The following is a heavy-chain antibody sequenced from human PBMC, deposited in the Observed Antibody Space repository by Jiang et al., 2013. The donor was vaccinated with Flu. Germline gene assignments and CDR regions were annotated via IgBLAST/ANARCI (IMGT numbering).Heavy chain of an antibody. D-gene: IGHD6-19*01. CDR3: ARLAVAGMSQLDY. V-gene: IGHV6-1*01. CDR1: SAA. J-gene: IGHJ4*02. CDR2: TYYRSKWYS. Sequence: SAAWNWIRQSPSRGLEWLGRTYYRSKWYSDYAVSVKGRVTINPDTAKNQISLQLNSVTPEDTAVCYCARLAVAGMSQLDYWGQGTLVTVSS.